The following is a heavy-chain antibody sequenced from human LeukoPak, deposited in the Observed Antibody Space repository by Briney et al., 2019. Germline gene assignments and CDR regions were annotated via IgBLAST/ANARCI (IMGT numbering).Heavy chain of an antibody. J-gene: IGHJ3*02. CDR1: GFAFTTKG. D-gene: IGHD3-10*01. Sequence: RPGGSLRLSCVASGFAFTTKGMHWVRQAPGKGPEWVAVISYDGNSENYAEFVKGRFTISRDNAKNSLYLQMNSLRAEDTALYYCAKSFRSDYGSENAFDIWGQGTMVTVSS. CDR2: ISYDGNSE. CDR3: AKSFRSDYGSENAFDI. V-gene: IGHV3-30*18.